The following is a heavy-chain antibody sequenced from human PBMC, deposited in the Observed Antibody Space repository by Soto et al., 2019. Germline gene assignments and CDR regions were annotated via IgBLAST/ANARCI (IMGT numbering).Heavy chain of an antibody. CDR2: ISANGGST. Sequence: EVQVLESGGGLVQPGGSLRLSCVGSGFTFSSHVMTWVRQAPGKGLEWVSSISANGGSTYYAESVMGRFTISRDNSRNTLSLQMRSLRDEDTAVYYCANGHDSTYWECYWGQGTLVTVSP. CDR1: GFTFSSHV. J-gene: IGHJ4*02. D-gene: IGHD2-8*02. CDR3: ANGHDSTYWECY. V-gene: IGHV3-23*01.